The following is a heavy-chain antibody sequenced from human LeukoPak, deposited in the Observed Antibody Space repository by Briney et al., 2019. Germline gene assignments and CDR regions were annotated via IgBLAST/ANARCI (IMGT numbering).Heavy chain of an antibody. CDR1: GITFSNYW. V-gene: IGHV3-7*01. Sequence: GGSLRLSCAASGITFSNYWMTWVRQAPGKGLEWVASIKQDGSEKYYVDSVKGRFTISRVNAKNSLYLQMNSLRAEDTAVYYCASPEWLPDSIDIWGQGTMVTVSS. CDR3: ASPEWLPDSIDI. CDR2: IKQDGSEK. D-gene: IGHD3-3*01. J-gene: IGHJ3*02.